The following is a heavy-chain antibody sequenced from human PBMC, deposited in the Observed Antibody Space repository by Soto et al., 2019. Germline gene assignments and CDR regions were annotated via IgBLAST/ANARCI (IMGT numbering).Heavy chain of an antibody. CDR2: ISSSSSTI. Sequence: EVQLVESGGGLVQPGGSLRLSCAASGFTFSSYSMNWVRQAPGKGLEWVSYISSSSSTIYYADSVKGPFTISSDNAKNSLYLQMNSLRDEDTAVYYCARESAALNWFDPWGQGTLVTVSS. D-gene: IGHD2-2*01. V-gene: IGHV3-48*02. CDR3: ARESAALNWFDP. J-gene: IGHJ5*02. CDR1: GFTFSSYS.